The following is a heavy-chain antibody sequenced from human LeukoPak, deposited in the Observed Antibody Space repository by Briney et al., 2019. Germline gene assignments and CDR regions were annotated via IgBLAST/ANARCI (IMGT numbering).Heavy chain of an antibody. CDR3: ARGVIVVVVAATRPPQNWFDP. D-gene: IGHD2-15*01. V-gene: IGHV4-34*01. CDR2: INHSGST. CDR1: GGSFSGYY. Sequence: SETLSLTSAVYGGSFSGYYWGWIRQPPGKGLEWIGEINHSGSTNYNPSLKSRVTISVDTSKNQFSLKLSSVTAADTAVYYCARGVIVVVVAATRPPQNWFDPWGQGTLVTVSS. J-gene: IGHJ5*02.